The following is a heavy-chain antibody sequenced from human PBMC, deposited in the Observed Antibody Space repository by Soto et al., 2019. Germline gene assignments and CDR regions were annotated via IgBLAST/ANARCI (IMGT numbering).Heavy chain of an antibody. CDR3: ARDSLRWFGELLMDY. CDR1: GYTFTSYG. D-gene: IGHD3-10*01. Sequence: ASVKVSCKASGYTFTSYGISWVRQAPGQGLEWMGWISAYNGNTNYAQKLQGRVTMTTDTSTSTAYMELRSLRSDDTAVYYCARDSLRWFGELLMDYRGQGTLVTVSS. CDR2: ISAYNGNT. J-gene: IGHJ4*02. V-gene: IGHV1-18*01.